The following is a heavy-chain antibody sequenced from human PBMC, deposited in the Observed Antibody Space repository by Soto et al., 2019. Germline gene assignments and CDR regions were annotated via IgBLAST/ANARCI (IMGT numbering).Heavy chain of an antibody. CDR1: GGSINSRSYF. CDR3: ARARYGGFAY. D-gene: IGHD3-9*01. J-gene: IGHJ4*02. Sequence: QLQLQQSGPGLVKPSETLSLTCSVSGGSINSRSYFWAWIRQPPGKGLEWIGSVYYNGKTYYSPSLKSRLNVSVDTSQNQFSLKLSSVTAADTAIYYCARARYGGFAYWGLGTLVIVSS. CDR2: VYYNGKT. V-gene: IGHV4-39*01.